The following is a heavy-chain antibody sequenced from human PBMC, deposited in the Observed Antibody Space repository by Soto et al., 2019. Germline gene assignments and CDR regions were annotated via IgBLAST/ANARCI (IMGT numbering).Heavy chain of an antibody. D-gene: IGHD2-15*01. Sequence: SETLSLTCTVSGGSISSYYWSLIRQPTGKGLEWIGYIYYSGSTNYNPSLKSRVTISVDTSKNQFSLKLSSVTAADTAVYYCARVGYCSGGSCSLYYYFDYWGQGTLVTVSS. V-gene: IGHV4-59*01. CDR1: GGSISSYY. CDR2: IYYSGST. CDR3: ARVGYCSGGSCSLYYYFDY. J-gene: IGHJ4*02.